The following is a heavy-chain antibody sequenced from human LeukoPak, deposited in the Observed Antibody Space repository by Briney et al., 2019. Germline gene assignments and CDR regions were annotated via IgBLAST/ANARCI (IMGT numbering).Heavy chain of an antibody. Sequence: PSQTLSLTCTVSGGSISSGGYYWSWIRQHPGKGLEWIGYIYYSGSTYYNPSLKSQVTISVDTSKNQFSLKLSSVTAADTAVYYCAREGSSDDNWFDPWGQGTLVTVSS. CDR2: IYYSGST. J-gene: IGHJ5*02. CDR3: AREGSSDDNWFDP. D-gene: IGHD2-2*01. V-gene: IGHV4-31*01. CDR1: GGSISSGGYY.